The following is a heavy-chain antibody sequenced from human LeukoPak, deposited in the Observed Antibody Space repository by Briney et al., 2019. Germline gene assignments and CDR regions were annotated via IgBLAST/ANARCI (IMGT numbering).Heavy chain of an antibody. CDR1: GGSFSSYA. CDR2: IIPILGIA. V-gene: IGHV1-69*04. Sequence: ASVKVSCKASGGSFSSYAISWVRQAPGQGLEWMGRIIPILGIAKYAQKFQGRVTLTADKSTSTAYMELSSPRPEDTAVYYCASGYSYSSGWYGFDYWGQGTLVTVSS. D-gene: IGHD6-19*01. CDR3: ASGYSYSSGWYGFDY. J-gene: IGHJ4*02.